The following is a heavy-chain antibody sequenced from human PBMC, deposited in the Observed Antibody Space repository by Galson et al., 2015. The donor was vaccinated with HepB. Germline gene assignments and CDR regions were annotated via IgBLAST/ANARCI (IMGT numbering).Heavy chain of an antibody. CDR3: ARDLYDSSHNGYRNGPFDY. CDR1: GFTFSNYA. Sequence: SLRLSCAASGFTFSNYAMHWVRQAPGKGLEWVAVIWYDGNNKYYADSVEGRFTISRDNSKNTVYLQMNSLRVEDTAVYYCARDLYDSSHNGYRNGPFDYWGPGTLVTVSS. D-gene: IGHD3-22*01. V-gene: IGHV3-33*01. J-gene: IGHJ4*02. CDR2: IWYDGNNK.